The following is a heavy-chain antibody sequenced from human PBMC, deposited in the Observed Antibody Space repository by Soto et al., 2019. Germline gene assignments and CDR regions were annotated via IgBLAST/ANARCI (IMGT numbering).Heavy chain of an antibody. CDR3: ARHRGEYGDYESLDFDY. J-gene: IGHJ4*02. D-gene: IGHD4-17*01. CDR2: IYYSGST. Sequence: QLQLQESGPGLVKPSETLSLTCTVSGGSISSSSYYWGWIRQPPGKGLEWIGRIYYSGSTYYNPSLKSRITISVDTSKNQFSLKLSSVTAADTAVYYCARHRGEYGDYESLDFDYWGQGTLVTVSS. V-gene: IGHV4-39*01. CDR1: GGSISSSSYY.